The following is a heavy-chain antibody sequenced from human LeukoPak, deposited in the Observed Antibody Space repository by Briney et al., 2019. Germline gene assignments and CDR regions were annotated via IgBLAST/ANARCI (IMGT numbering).Heavy chain of an antibody. CDR3: ARDHFGEPLVANV. CDR1: GFFLRKYS. V-gene: IGHV3-48*04. D-gene: IGHD3-10*01. J-gene: IGHJ4*02. Sequence: QAGGSLSLSCAALGFFLRKYSMPWVRQPPGRGLEWVSFIDTSGTTMYYTDSVKGRFTISRDNAKNSLYLQMNSLRAEDTAVYYCARDHFGEPLVANVWGQGTLVTVSS. CDR2: IDTSGTTM.